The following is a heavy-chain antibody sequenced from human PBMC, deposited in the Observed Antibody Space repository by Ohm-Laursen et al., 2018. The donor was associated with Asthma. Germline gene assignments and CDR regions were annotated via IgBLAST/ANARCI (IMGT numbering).Heavy chain of an antibody. CDR2: IYYSGST. V-gene: IGHV4-59*12. CDR3: AREGTGTTD. Sequence: GTLSLTCTVSGGSISSYYWSWIRQPPGKGLEWIGYIYYSGSTNYNPSLKSRVTISVDTSKNQFSLKLSSVTAADTAVYYCAREGTGTTDWGQGTLVTVSS. J-gene: IGHJ4*02. D-gene: IGHD1-7*01. CDR1: GGSISSYY.